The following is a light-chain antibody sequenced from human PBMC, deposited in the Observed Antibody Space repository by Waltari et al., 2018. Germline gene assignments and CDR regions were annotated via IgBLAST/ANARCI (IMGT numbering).Light chain of an antibody. CDR3: SSYPTSSTVYV. J-gene: IGLJ1*01. CDR2: DVT. Sequence: QSALTQPACVSGDPGRSINIPCPGTTSYVGTSDYFPCYQQHPGKAPKLMMYDVTTRPSGSANRFSVSKSGNTASMTISGLQAEDEADYYCSSYPTSSTVYVFGTGTKVTVL. CDR1: TSYVGTSDY. V-gene: IGLV2-14*03.